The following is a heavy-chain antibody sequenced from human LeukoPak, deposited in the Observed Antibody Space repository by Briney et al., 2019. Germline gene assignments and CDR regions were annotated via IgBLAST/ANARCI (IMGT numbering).Heavy chain of an antibody. D-gene: IGHD2-2*02. CDR2: IYHSGST. CDR3: ARDRGYCSSTGCYTGIVSWFDP. CDR1: GYSINSDCY. J-gene: IGHJ5*02. V-gene: IGHV4-38-2*02. Sequence: SETLSLTCTVSGYSINSDCYWGWIRQPPGKGLEWVGNIYHSGSTYYNPSLKSRVTISVDTSKNQLSLKLNALTAADTAVYYCARDRGYCSSTGCYTGIVSWFDPWGQGTLVTVSS.